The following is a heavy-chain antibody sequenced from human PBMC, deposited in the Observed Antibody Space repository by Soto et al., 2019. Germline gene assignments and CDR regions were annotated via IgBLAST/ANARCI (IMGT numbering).Heavy chain of an antibody. V-gene: IGHV3-72*01. J-gene: IGHJ3*02. CDR2: SGNRANSDTT. CDR1: GFTFSDHY. D-gene: IGHD1-26*01. CDR3: TRGYSGIDIYAFDI. Sequence: LRLSCAGSGFTFSDHYMDWVRQAPGKGLEWVGRSGNRANSDTTEYGSSVKGRFTISRDDSKNSMYLQMNSLKTEDTAVYYCTRGYSGIDIYAFDIWGRGTLVTVSS.